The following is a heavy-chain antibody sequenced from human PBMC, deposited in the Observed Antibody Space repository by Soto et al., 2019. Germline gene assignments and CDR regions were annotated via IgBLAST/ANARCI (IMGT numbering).Heavy chain of an antibody. Sequence: QVQLVQSGAEVKKPGSSVKVSCKASGGTFSSYAISWVRQAPGQGLEWMGGIIPISDTTNYAQKFQGRVTITAGESTSTAYMELSSLRSEDTAVYYCARSQGSSTSLEIYYYYYCGMDVCGQGTTVTVSS. CDR2: IIPISDTT. CDR3: ARSQGSSTSLEIYYYYYCGMDV. J-gene: IGHJ6*02. V-gene: IGHV1-69*01. D-gene: IGHD2-2*01. CDR1: GGTFSSYA.